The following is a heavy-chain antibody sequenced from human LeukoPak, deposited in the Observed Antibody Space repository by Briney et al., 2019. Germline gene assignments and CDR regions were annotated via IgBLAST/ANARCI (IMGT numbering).Heavy chain of an antibody. D-gene: IGHD3-22*01. V-gene: IGHV4-30-4*01. CDR3: ARYYYDSSAFFDY. Sequence: PSQTLSLTCTVSGGSISSGDYYWSWLRQPPGKGLEWIGYIYYSGSTYYNPSLKSRVTISVDTSKNQFSLKLSSVTAADTAVYYCARYYYDSSAFFDYWGQGTLVTVSS. J-gene: IGHJ4*02. CDR1: GGSISSGDYY. CDR2: IYYSGST.